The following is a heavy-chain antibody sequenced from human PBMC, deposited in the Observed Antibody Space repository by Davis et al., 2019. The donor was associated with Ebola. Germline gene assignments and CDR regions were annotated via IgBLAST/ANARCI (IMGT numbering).Heavy chain of an antibody. CDR1: GDSIISSKW. CDR2: IYHTGPT. J-gene: IGHJ3*02. Sequence: SETLSLTCTVSGDSIISSKWWSWLRQPPGKGLEWIGEIYHTGPTNYNPSLKSRVTISVDTSKNQFSLKLSSVTAADTAVYYCTGGRGAFDIWGQGTMVTVSS. CDR3: TGGRGAFDI. D-gene: IGHD1-26*01. V-gene: IGHV4-4*02.